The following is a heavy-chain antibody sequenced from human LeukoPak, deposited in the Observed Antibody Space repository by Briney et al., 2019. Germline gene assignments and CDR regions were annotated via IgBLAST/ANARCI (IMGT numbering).Heavy chain of an antibody. CDR3: ATPYSGGYHGLDI. D-gene: IGHD1-26*01. CDR2: IYYSGST. CDR1: GGSISSSTYY. Sequence: PSETLSLNCTVPGGSISSSTYYWGWFRQPPRKGLEWIGSIYYSGSTYYNPSLKIRVTISVDTSKNQFSLKLNSVTAADTAVYYCATPYSGGYHGLDIWGQGTMVTVSS. J-gene: IGHJ3*02. V-gene: IGHV4-39*01.